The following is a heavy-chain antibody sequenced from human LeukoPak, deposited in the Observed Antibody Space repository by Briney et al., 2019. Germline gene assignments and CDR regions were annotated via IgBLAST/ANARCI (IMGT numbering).Heavy chain of an antibody. V-gene: IGHV3-21*01. D-gene: IGHD1/OR15-1a*01. Sequence: PGGPLSLSCAASGFTFSSYNMNWVRQAPGKGLEWVSSISSRSSYIYYADSVKGRFTISRDNAKNSLYLQMNSLRAGDTAVYYCARHQHAIGQQDDYSGQGTLVTVSS. CDR1: GFTFSSYN. J-gene: IGHJ4*02. CDR3: ARHQHAIGQQDDY. CDR2: ISSRSSYI.